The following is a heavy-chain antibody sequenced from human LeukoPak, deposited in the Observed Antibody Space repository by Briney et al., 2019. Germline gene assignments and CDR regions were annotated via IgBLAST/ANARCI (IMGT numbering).Heavy chain of an antibody. J-gene: IGHJ4*02. Sequence: PSETLSLTCTVSGGSISSSSYYWGWIRQPPGKGLEWIGSIYYSGSTYYNPSLKSRVTISVDTSKNQFSLKLSSVTAADTAVYYCARLPVGSSVAGYFDCWGQGTLVTVSS. CDR2: IYYSGST. CDR1: GGSISSSSYY. V-gene: IGHV4-39*01. D-gene: IGHD6-19*01. CDR3: ARLPVGSSVAGYFDC.